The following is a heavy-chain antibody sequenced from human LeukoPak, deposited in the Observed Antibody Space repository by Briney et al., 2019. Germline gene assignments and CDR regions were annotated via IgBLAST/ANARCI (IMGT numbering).Heavy chain of an antibody. CDR3: ARVPCMVRGVIPACWRGRARTNGMDV. Sequence: SVKVSCKASVGTFISYAISWVRQDPGQELEWMGGIIPIFGTANYAQKFQGRVTITADESTSTAYMELSSLRSEDTAVYYCARVPCMVRGVIPACWRGRARTNGMDVWGKGTTVTVSS. CDR1: VGTFISYA. V-gene: IGHV1-69*13. J-gene: IGHJ6*04. CDR2: IIPIFGTA. D-gene: IGHD3-10*01.